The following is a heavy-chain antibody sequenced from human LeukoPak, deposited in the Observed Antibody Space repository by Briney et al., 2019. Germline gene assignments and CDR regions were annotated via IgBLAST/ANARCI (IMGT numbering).Heavy chain of an antibody. V-gene: IGHV4-38-2*02. CDR1: GYSISSGYY. Sequence: SETLSLTCTVSGYSISSGYYWGWIRQPPGKGLEWIGSIYHSGSTYYNPSLKSRVTISVDTSKNQFSLKLSSVTAADTAVYYCARGESYGYYYYYGMDVWGQGTTVTVSS. J-gene: IGHJ6*02. D-gene: IGHD1-26*01. CDR3: ARGESYGYYYYYGMDV. CDR2: IYHSGST.